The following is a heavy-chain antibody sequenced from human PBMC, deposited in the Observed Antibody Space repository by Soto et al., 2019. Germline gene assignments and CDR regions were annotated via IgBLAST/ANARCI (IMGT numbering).Heavy chain of an antibody. CDR3: ARFKGGAYGMDV. Sequence: GASVKVSCKASGYTFTNYAMHWVRQAPGQRLEWMVWINVGNANTKESQKFQGRVTITRDTSASTAYMELSSLTSEDTAVYYCARFKGGAYGMDVWGQGTTVTVSS. CDR2: INVGNANT. D-gene: IGHD2-15*01. V-gene: IGHV1-3*01. CDR1: GYTFTNYA. J-gene: IGHJ6*02.